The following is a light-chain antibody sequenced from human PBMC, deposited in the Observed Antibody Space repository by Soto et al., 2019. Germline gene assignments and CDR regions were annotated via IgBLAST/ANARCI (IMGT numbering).Light chain of an antibody. CDR1: QSIFSN. Sequence: EIVMTQSPATLSVSPGDRATLSCRASQSIFSNLAWYQQKPGQAPRLLIYGASTRATGIPARFSGGGSGTEFTLTISSLQSEDFAIYYCQQYNDWPPGYTFGRGTKLEMK. J-gene: IGKJ2*01. V-gene: IGKV3-15*01. CDR3: QQYNDWPPGYT. CDR2: GAS.